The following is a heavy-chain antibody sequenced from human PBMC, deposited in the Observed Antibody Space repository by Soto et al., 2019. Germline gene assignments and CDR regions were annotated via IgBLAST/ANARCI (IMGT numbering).Heavy chain of an antibody. Sequence: PGGSLRLSCAASGFTFSSYAMHWVRQAPGKGLEWVAVISYDGSNKYYADSVKGRFTISRDNSKNTLYLQMNSLRAEETAVYYCARAFLGDTAMVGDAFDIWGQGTMVTVSS. CDR2: ISYDGSNK. D-gene: IGHD5-18*01. J-gene: IGHJ3*02. CDR3: ARAFLGDTAMVGDAFDI. CDR1: GFTFSSYA. V-gene: IGHV3-30-3*01.